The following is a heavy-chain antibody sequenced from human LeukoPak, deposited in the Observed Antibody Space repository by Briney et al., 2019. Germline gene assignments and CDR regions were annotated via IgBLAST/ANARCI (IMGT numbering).Heavy chain of an antibody. D-gene: IGHD6-13*01. CDR1: GFTVNNNY. V-gene: IGHV3-53*01. CDR2: IYGGGAT. CDR3: ARDFIAAAGDDY. Sequence: GGSLRLSCAASGFTVNNNYMSWVRQAPGKGLEWVSIIYGGGATYYAESVKGRFSISRDNSKNTLYLQMNSLRAEDTAVYYCARDFIAAAGDDYWGQGTLVTVSS. J-gene: IGHJ4*02.